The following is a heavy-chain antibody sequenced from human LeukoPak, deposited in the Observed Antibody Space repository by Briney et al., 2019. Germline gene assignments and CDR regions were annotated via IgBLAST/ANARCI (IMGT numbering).Heavy chain of an antibody. CDR1: GFTFSDCD. CDR3: GRAFPPLRTAAAGDY. Sequence: GGSLRLSCTASGFTFSDCDMNWFRQAPGKGLEWFSSISYRTSHIYYADSVKGRFTISRDNAKNSLYLQMDSLRAEDTAVYFCGRAFPPLRTAAAGDYWGQGTLVTVSS. J-gene: IGHJ4*02. D-gene: IGHD6-13*01. V-gene: IGHV3-21*01. CDR2: ISYRTSHI.